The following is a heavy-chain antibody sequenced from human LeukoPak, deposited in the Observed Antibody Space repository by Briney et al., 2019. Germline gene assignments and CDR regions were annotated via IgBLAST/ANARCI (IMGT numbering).Heavy chain of an antibody. D-gene: IGHD3-22*01. CDR2: IYYSGSA. CDR3: AGGEYDSSGYYTLLDY. CDR1: GGSVSSGSYY. J-gene: IGHJ4*02. V-gene: IGHV4-61*01. Sequence: SETLSLTCTVSGGSVSSGSYYWSWIRQPPGKGLEWIGYIYYSGSAKYNPSLKSRVTISVDTSKNQFSLKLSSVTAADTAVYYCAGGEYDSSGYYTLLDYWGQGTLVTVSS.